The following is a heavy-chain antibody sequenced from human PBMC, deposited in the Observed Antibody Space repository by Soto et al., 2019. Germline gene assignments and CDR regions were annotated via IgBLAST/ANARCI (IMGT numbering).Heavy chain of an antibody. J-gene: IGHJ4*02. D-gene: IGHD6-13*01. CDR1: GGSISTYY. V-gene: IGHV4-59*01. CDR3: ARHVAAAYIFDY. CDR2: IYYSGST. Sequence: ETLSLTCTVSGGSISTYYWSWIRQPPGKGLEWIGYIYYSGSTNYNPSLKSRVTISVDTSKNQLSLKLSSVTAADTAVYYCARHVAAAYIFDYWGQGTLVTVSS.